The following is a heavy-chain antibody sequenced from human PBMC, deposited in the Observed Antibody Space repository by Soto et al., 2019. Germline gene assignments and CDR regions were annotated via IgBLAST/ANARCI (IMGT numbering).Heavy chain of an antibody. CDR3: AMISGDRYMLDWHAS. Sequence: SETLSLTCTVSGDSVTSGNYYWTWIRQPPGKGLEWVGHIYYSGSTNYSPSLKSRVTISLNTPNNQFSLKVTSVTAADTAVYYCAMISGDRYMLDWHASWRQGTLVPVS. CDR2: IYYSGST. D-gene: IGHD3-16*01. J-gene: IGHJ5*01. V-gene: IGHV4-61*01. CDR1: GDSVTSGNYY.